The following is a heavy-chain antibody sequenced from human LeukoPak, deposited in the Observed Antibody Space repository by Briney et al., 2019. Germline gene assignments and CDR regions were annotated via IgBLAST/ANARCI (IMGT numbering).Heavy chain of an antibody. CDR2: IYTSGST. Sequence: SETLSLTCTVSGGSISSGSYYWSWIRQPAGKGLEGIGRIYTSGSTNYNPSLKSRVTISVDTSKNQFSLKLSSVTAADTAVYYCARALYDYVWGSQVYFDYWGQGTLVTVSS. J-gene: IGHJ4*02. V-gene: IGHV4-61*02. CDR1: GGSISSGSYY. D-gene: IGHD3-16*01. CDR3: ARALYDYVWGSQVYFDY.